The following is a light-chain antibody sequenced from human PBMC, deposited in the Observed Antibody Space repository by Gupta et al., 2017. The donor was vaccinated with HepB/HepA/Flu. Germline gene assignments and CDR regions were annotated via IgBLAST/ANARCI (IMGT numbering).Light chain of an antibody. J-gene: IGKJ2*01. CDR3: LQSYSVPHT. CDR2: ATM. CDR1: QNITTY. V-gene: IGKV1-39*01. Sequence: IQMTQSPSSLSASVGDRVTISCRASQNITTYLYWYQHKVGKAPDLLIYATMYLQSGVPPRFSGFGTGTEFTLNISGLQPEDVATYYCLQSYSVPHTFGQGTRVEI.